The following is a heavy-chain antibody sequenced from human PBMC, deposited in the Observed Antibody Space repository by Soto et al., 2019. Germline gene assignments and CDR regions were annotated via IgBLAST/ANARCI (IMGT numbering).Heavy chain of an antibody. V-gene: IGHV3-23*01. CDR3: AKHSTTYDSWSGAVKGAFDV. CDR2: ISDGGDST. Sequence: GGSLRLSCAASGFTFSSYALTWVRQAPGKGLEWVSGISDGGDSTHYADSVKGRFTVSRDNSKNTLYLQINSLRAEDTAVYYCAKHSTTYDSWSGAVKGAFDVWGQGTMVTVSS. D-gene: IGHD3-3*01. J-gene: IGHJ3*01. CDR1: GFTFSSYA.